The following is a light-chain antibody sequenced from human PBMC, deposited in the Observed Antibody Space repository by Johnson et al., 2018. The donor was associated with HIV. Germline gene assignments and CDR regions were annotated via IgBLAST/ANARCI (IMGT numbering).Light chain of an antibody. Sequence: QSVLTQPPSVSAAPGQKVTISCSGSSSNIGNNYVSWFQQLPGTAPKLLICENDKRPSGIPARFSGSKSGTSATLGITGLQTGDEADYYCGTWDSSLSFYVLGTGTKVTVL. V-gene: IGLV1-51*02. J-gene: IGLJ1*01. CDR3: GTWDSSLSFYV. CDR2: END. CDR1: SSNIGNNY.